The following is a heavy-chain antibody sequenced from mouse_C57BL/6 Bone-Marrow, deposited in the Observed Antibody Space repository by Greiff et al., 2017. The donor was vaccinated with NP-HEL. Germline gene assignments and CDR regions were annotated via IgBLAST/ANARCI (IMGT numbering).Heavy chain of an antibody. V-gene: IGHV1-15*01. Sequence: QVQLKQSGAELVRPGASVTLSCKASGYTFTDYEMHWVKQTPVHGLEWIGAIDPETGGTAYNQKFKGKAILTADKSSSTAYMELRSLTSEDSAVYYGTREGAYYSNYVGDYWGQGTTLTVSS. J-gene: IGHJ2*01. CDR1: GYTFTDYE. CDR3: TREGAYYSNYVGDY. D-gene: IGHD2-5*01. CDR2: IDPETGGT.